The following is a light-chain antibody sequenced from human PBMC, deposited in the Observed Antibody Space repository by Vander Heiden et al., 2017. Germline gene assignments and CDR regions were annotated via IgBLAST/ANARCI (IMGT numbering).Light chain of an antibody. Sequence: SYELTQPPSVSVSPGQTARITCSGDALPKQYAYWYQQKPGQARVLVIYKDSERPSGIPERFSGSSSGTTVTLTISGVQAEDEADYYCQSADSSGTWVFGGGTKLTVL. V-gene: IGLV3-25*03. CDR1: ALPKQY. J-gene: IGLJ3*02. CDR2: KDS. CDR3: QSADSSGTWV.